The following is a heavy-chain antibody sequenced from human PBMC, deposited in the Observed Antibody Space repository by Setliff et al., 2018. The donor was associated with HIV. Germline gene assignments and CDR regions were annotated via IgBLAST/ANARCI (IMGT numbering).Heavy chain of an antibody. V-gene: IGHV1-8*01. CDR2: MNPNSGNT. Sequence: ASVKVSCKPSGSSFSTYDINWVRQATGQGLEWMGWMNPNSGNTGYAQKFQGRVTMTRNTSISTAYMELSSLRSDDTAVYYCASSWSRIRYYGMDVWGQGTTVTVSS. J-gene: IGHJ6*02. CDR3: ASSWSRIRYYGMDV. D-gene: IGHD6-13*01. CDR1: GSSFSTYD.